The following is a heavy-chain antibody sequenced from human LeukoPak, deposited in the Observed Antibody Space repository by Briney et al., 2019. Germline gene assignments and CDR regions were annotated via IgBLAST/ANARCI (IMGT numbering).Heavy chain of an antibody. D-gene: IGHD2-2*01. J-gene: IGHJ3*02. CDR1: GFTFSSYA. Sequence: GGSLRLSCAASGFTFSSYAMSWVRQAPGKGLEWVSGISDSGGSTYYADSVKGRFTISGDNSKNTLYLQMNSLRAEDTAVYYCARDHGDCSSTSCQWEAFDIWGQGTMVTVSS. V-gene: IGHV3-23*01. CDR2: ISDSGGST. CDR3: ARDHGDCSSTSCQWEAFDI.